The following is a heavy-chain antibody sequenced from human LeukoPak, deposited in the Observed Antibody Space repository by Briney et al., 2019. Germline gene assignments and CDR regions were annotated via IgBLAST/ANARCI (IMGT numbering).Heavy chain of an antibody. D-gene: IGHD6-6*01. V-gene: IGHV1-24*01. J-gene: IGHJ4*02. CDR3: AQPSWDSSSSGFDY. CDR2: FDPEDGET. CDR1: GYTLTELS. Sequence: ASVKVSCKVSGYTLTELSMNWVRQAPGKGLEWMAGFDPEDGETIYAQKFQGRVTMTEDTSTDTAYMELSSLRSEDTAVYYCAQPSWDSSSSGFDYWGQGTLVTVSS.